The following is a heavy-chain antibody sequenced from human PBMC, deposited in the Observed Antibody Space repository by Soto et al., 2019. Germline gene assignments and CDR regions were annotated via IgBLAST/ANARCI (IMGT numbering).Heavy chain of an antibody. CDR2: ISGSGGST. CDR1: GFTFSSYA. CDR3: AKGYCSSTSCSYDY. D-gene: IGHD2-2*01. Sequence: EVQLLESGGGLVQPGGSLRLSCAASGFTFSSYAMSWVRQAPGKGLEWVSGISGSGGSTYYADSVKGRFTISRDNSKNTLYLQMNSLRAEDTAVYYCAKGYCSSTSCSYDYWGQGTPVTVSS. J-gene: IGHJ4*02. V-gene: IGHV3-23*01.